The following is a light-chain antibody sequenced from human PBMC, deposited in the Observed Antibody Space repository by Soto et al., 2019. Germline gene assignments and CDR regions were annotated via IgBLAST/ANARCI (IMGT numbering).Light chain of an antibody. CDR3: QQYYSSPYT. Sequence: DIVMTQSPDSLAVSLGERVTINCKSSQSVLYSSNNKNYLAWYQQKPGQPPKLLIYWASTRESGVPDRFSGSGSWTDFTLTISSLQAEDVAVYYCQQYYSSPYTFGQGTKLEIK. V-gene: IGKV4-1*01. J-gene: IGKJ2*01. CDR1: QSVLYSSNNKNY. CDR2: WAS.